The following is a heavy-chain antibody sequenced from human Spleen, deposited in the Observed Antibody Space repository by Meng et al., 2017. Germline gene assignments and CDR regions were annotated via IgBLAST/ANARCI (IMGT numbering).Heavy chain of an antibody. Sequence: QVHLQESGPGLVKPSGALSLTCSVSGVSISRITCYKWVRQPPGKGLQWIGEVCPSGTPNNRPSLKSRVTISLDTSNNHFSLKLNSVTAADTAVYFCARGPITETHDFDSWGQGTLVTVSS. CDR1: GVSISRITC. CDR2: VCPSGTP. CDR3: ARGPITETHDFDS. D-gene: IGHD4-17*01. J-gene: IGHJ4*02. V-gene: IGHV4-4*02.